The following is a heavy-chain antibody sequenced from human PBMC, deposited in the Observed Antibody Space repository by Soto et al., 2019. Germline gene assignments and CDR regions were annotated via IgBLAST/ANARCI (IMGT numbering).Heavy chain of an antibody. J-gene: IGHJ6*02. CDR1: GFIFSSYA. D-gene: IGHD5-12*01. CDR3: ARTGLRRGMDV. CDR2: ISYDGSNK. Sequence: QVQLVESGGGVVQPGRSLRLSCAASGFIFSSYAMHWVRRAPGKGLEWVAVISYDGSNKYYADSVKGRFTISRDNSKNTMYLQMNSLTAEDTAVYYCARTGLRRGMDVWGQGTTVTVSS. V-gene: IGHV3-30-3*01.